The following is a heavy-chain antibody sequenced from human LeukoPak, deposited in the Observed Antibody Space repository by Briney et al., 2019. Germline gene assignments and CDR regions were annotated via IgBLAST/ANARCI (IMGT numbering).Heavy chain of an antibody. CDR3: ASQMGLEY. Sequence: PRRSLRLSCVASGFTFSSYNMHWVRQAPGEGLEWVSSIVGSGISIYYADSVKGRFTISRDNAKNSLSLQMSSLRAEDTAVYYCASQMGLEYWGQGALVTVSS. J-gene: IGHJ4*02. D-gene: IGHD2-8*01. CDR2: IVGSGISI. V-gene: IGHV3-21*01. CDR1: GFTFSSYN.